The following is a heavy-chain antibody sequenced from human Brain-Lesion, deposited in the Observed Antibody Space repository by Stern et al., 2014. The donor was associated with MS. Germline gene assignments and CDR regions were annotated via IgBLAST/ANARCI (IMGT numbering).Heavy chain of an antibody. CDR3: ARFPASRPHVFDS. CDR2: SDHSGST. D-gene: IGHD6-13*01. Sequence: VQLVESGPGLVKPSGTLSLTCAVSGGSIRSSNWWRWVRQSPGKGLEWIGESDHSGSTIDTPSLQRRVTVSVDKSKHRFSVNQRSVPAADTAVYFCARFPASRPHVFDSWGQGTLVTVSS. V-gene: IGHV4-4*02. CDR1: GGSIRSSNW. J-gene: IGHJ4*02.